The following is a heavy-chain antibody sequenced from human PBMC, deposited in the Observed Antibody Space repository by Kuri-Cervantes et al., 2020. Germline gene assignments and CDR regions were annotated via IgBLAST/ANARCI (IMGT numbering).Heavy chain of an antibody. D-gene: IGHD5-18*01. Sequence: SVKVSCKASGYTFTSYGISWVRQAPGQGLEWMGWISAYNGNTNYAQKLQGRVTMTTDTSTSTAYMELSSLRSEDTAVYYCARGRDVDTAMGYGMDVWGQGTTVTVSS. J-gene: IGHJ6*02. CDR3: ARGRDVDTAMGYGMDV. CDR2: ISAYNGNT. CDR1: GYTFTSYG. V-gene: IGHV1-18*01.